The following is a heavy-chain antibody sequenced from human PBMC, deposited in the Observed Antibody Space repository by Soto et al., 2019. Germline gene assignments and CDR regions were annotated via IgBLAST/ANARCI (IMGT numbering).Heavy chain of an antibody. J-gene: IGHJ3*02. Sequence: EVQLVESGGGLIQPGGSLRLSCAASGFTVSSKYMNWVRQAPGKGLEWVSVLYSGGSTSYADSVKGRFTVSRDNSKNTLYLQMNSLRAEDTAVYYCARDSPPNDPDDYGDAFDIWGPGIMVTVSS. V-gene: IGHV3-53*01. CDR2: LYSGGST. D-gene: IGHD4-17*01. CDR3: ARDSPPNDPDDYGDAFDI. CDR1: GFTVSSKY.